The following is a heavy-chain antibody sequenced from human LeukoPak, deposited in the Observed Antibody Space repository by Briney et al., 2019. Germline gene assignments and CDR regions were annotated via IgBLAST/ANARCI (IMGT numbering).Heavy chain of an antibody. CDR3: ARSAGLRCFDY. CDR2: ISSSGGST. D-gene: IGHD4-17*01. CDR1: GFTFSSYA. J-gene: IGHJ4*02. V-gene: IGHV3-23*01. Sequence: GVSLRLSCVASGFTFSSYAMSWVRQAPGKGLEWVSGISSSGGSTYYADSVKGRFTISRDNSKDTLYLQMDSLRAEDTAVYYCARSAGLRCFDYWGLGTLVTVS.